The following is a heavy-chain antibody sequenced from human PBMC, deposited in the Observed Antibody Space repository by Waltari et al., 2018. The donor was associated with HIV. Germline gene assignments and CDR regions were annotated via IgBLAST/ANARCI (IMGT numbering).Heavy chain of an antibody. Sequence: QMQLLQSGPEVRKPGASVKVSCKTSGFRFTSSAIQWVRQARGQRHEWIGWIVVGSGNTDYTQKFKERVTITRDVSRNTAYMELNSLNLDDTAIYYCVSHMKWGLGTPVTVSS. J-gene: IGHJ4*02. CDR3: VSHMK. CDR2: IVVGSGNT. V-gene: IGHV1-58*02. CDR1: GFRFTSSA.